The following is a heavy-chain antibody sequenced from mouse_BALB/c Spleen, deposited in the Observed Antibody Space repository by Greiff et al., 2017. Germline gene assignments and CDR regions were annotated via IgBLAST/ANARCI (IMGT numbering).Heavy chain of an antibody. CDR3: AKPDDYAWFAY. CDR2: IWGDGST. Sequence: VKLMESGPGLVAPSQSLSITCTVSGFSLTGYGVNWVRQPPGKGLEWLGMIWGDGSTDYNSALKSRLSISKDNSKSQVFLKLNSLQTDDTATYYCAKPDDYAWFAYWGQGTLVTVSA. J-gene: IGHJ3*01. V-gene: IGHV2-6-7*01. CDR1: GFSLTGYG. D-gene: IGHD2-4*01.